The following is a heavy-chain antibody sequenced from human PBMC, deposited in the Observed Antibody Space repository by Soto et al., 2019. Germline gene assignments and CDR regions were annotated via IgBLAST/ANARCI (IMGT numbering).Heavy chain of an antibody. CDR3: ARHYCSSTSCYPVYYYYGMDV. V-gene: IGHV5-51*01. D-gene: IGHD2-2*01. Sequence: GESLKISCKGSGYSFTSYWIGWVRQMPGKGLEWMGIIYPGDSDTRYSPSFQGQVTISADKSISTAYLQWSSLKASDTAMYYCARHYCSSTSCYPVYYYYGMDVWGQGTTVTVSS. CDR2: IYPGDSDT. J-gene: IGHJ6*02. CDR1: GYSFTSYW.